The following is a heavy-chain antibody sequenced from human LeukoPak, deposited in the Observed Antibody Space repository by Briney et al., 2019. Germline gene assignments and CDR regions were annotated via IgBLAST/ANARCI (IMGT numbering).Heavy chain of an antibody. CDR1: GYTFTNSY. CDR2: ISPTGDSI. Sequence: AASVKVSCKASGYTFTNSYIHWVRQAPGQGLEWMGKISPTGDSISYARRFQGRITLTTDTSTITLYMELSNLRSEDTSVYYCARGSVTTDASFDYWGQGTLVTVSS. V-gene: IGHV1-46*01. CDR3: ARGSVTTDASFDY. D-gene: IGHD4-17*01. J-gene: IGHJ4*02.